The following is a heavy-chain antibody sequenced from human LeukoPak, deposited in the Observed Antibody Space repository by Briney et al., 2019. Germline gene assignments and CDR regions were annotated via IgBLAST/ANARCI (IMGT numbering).Heavy chain of an antibody. Sequence: GGSLRLSCVASGFTFNYHGMNWVRQAPGKGLEWVAFIRYDGSNKYYADSVKGRVTISRDNSKNTLYLQMNSPRADDTALYYCAKNVDSFGSNAFGIWGHGTLVTVSS. CDR1: GFTFNYHG. J-gene: IGHJ3*02. CDR2: IRYDGSNK. CDR3: AKNVDSFGSNAFGI. D-gene: IGHD5-18*01. V-gene: IGHV3-30*02.